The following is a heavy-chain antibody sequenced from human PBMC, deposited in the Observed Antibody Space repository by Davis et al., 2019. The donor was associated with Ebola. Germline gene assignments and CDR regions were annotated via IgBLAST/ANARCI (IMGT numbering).Heavy chain of an antibody. J-gene: IGHJ3*01. Sequence: SETLSLTCTVSGASISSSTYYWGWIRQPPGKGLEWIGSIYYSGSTYYNPSLKSRVTISVQTSKNQFSLRLSSVATADTAVYYYARITWIQLSLRAFDLWGQGTMVTVSS. CDR3: ARITWIQLSLRAFDL. CDR2: IYYSGST. D-gene: IGHD5-18*01. V-gene: IGHV4-39*01. CDR1: GASISSSTYY.